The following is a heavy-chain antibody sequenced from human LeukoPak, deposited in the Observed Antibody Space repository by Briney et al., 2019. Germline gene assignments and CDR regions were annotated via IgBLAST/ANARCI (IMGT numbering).Heavy chain of an antibody. D-gene: IGHD2-21*02. CDR3: ARLRDWDFDY. V-gene: IGHV4-61*01. J-gene: IGHJ4*02. CDR1: GGSVSYGSYY. Sequence: SETLSLTCSISGGSVSYGSYYWSWIRQPPGTGLEWIAYIYYSGSTSYNPSLKSRVTISVDMPKNQFSLKVRSVTAADTAVYYCARLRDWDFDYWGQGTLVTVSS. CDR2: IYYSGST.